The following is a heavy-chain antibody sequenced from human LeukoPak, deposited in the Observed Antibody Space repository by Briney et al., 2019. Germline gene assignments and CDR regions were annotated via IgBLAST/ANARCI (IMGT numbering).Heavy chain of an antibody. CDR3: ARGYCSGGSCYVAGAWLDP. CDR2: MNPNSGNT. V-gene: IGHV1-8*01. CDR1: GYTFTSYD. J-gene: IGHJ5*02. D-gene: IGHD2-15*01. Sequence: PGASVKVSCKASGYTFTSYDINWVRQATGQGLEWMGWMNPNSGNTGYAQKFQGRVTMTRNTSISTAYMELSSLRSEDTAVYYCARGYCSGGSCYVAGAWLDPWGQGTLVTVSS.